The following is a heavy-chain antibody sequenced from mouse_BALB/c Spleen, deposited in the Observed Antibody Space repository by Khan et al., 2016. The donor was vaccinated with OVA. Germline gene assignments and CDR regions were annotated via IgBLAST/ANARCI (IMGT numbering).Heavy chain of an antibody. D-gene: IGHD2-1*01. J-gene: IGHJ2*01. V-gene: IGHV1-20*02. Sequence: EVQLQQSGPELVKPGASVKISCKASGYSFTGYFMNWVMQSHGKSLEWIGRINPHIGETFYNQKFKGKATLTVDESSSTAPMEIRRLASEDSAVYYCARIYWSDFYYWGQGTTLTVSS. CDR1: GYSFTGYF. CDR3: ARIYWSDFYY. CDR2: INPHIGET.